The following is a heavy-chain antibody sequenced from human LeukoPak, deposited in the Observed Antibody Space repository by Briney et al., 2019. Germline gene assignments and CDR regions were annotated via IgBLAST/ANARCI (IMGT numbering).Heavy chain of an antibody. Sequence: PGGSLRLSCAASCFTFRRFAMTSVRQAPGKGLEWVSAISDTGGSTFYADSVKGRFTISRDNSKNTLSLQMNSLRADDTASYYSARSDFWSGYCSAYWGQGTLVTVSS. D-gene: IGHD3-3*01. J-gene: IGHJ4*02. CDR1: CFTFRRFA. V-gene: IGHV3-23*01. CDR3: ARSDFWSGYCSAY. CDR2: ISDTGGST.